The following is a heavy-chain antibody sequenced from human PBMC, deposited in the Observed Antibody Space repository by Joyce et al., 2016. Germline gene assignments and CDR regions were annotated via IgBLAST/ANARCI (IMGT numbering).Heavy chain of an antibody. CDR1: GDSFSDTSYY. D-gene: IGHD3-10*01. Sequence: HLQESGPGLVKPSETLSLTCTISGDSFSDTSYYWTWIRQPPGKGLEWLGFIYNSGTTQYNPSLGGRLSISAGAAKKQFSLRLTSVTSADTAVYYCATSLPSRVGGFQFFGMDVWGQGTTVIVS. CDR3: ATSLPSRVGGFQFFGMDV. V-gene: IGHV4-61*01. CDR2: IYNSGTT. J-gene: IGHJ6*02.